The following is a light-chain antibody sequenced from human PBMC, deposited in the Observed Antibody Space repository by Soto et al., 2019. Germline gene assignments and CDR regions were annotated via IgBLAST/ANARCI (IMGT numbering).Light chain of an antibody. CDR2: GNN. CDR1: SSNIGAGYA. Sequence: QSALTQPPSVSGAPGQRVTISCTGSSSNIGAGYAVHWYQQLPGTAPKLLIYGNNNRPSGVPDRFSGSKSGTSASLAITGLQAEYEADYDCQSYDTGPRGIFGTGTKVTVL. CDR3: QSYDTGPRGI. J-gene: IGLJ1*01. V-gene: IGLV1-40*01.